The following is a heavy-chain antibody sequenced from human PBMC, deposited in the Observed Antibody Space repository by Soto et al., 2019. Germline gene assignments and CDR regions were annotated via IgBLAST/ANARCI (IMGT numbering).Heavy chain of an antibody. CDR1: GFTFSSYW. Sequence: GGSLRLSCAASGFTFSSYWMSWVRQAPGKGLEWVANIKEDGSEKHYVDSVKGRFTISRDNAKNSLYLQMNSLRAEDTAVYYCARDSVDSAMAAFYYYGMDVWGQGTTVTVSS. J-gene: IGHJ6*02. V-gene: IGHV3-7*01. D-gene: IGHD5-18*01. CDR3: ARDSVDSAMAAFYYYGMDV. CDR2: IKEDGSEK.